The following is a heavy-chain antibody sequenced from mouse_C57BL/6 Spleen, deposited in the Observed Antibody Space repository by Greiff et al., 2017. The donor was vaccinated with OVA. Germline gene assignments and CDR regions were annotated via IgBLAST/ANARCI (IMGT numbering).Heavy chain of an antibody. V-gene: IGHV1-15*01. CDR3: TRVSSGTGFAY. J-gene: IGHJ3*01. CDR2: IDPETGGT. D-gene: IGHD3-2*02. Sequence: QVQLKESGAELVRPGASVTLSCKASGYTFTDYEMHWVKQTPVHGLEWIGAIDPETGGTAYNQKFKGKAILTADKSSSTAYMELRSLTSEDSAVYYCTRVSSGTGFAYWGQGTLVTVSA. CDR1: GYTFTDYE.